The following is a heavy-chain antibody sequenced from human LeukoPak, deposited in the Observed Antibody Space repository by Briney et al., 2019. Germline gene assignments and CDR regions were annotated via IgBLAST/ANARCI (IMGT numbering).Heavy chain of an antibody. CDR3: AGTPTYYDFWSGFTFDY. D-gene: IGHD3-3*01. CDR2: INPNSGGT. V-gene: IGHV1-2*02. J-gene: IGHJ4*02. CDR1: GHTFTGYY. Sequence: ASVKVSCKASGHTFTGYYMHWVRQAPGQGLEWMGWINPNSGGTNYAQKFQGRVTMTRDTSISTAYMELSRLRSDDTAVYYCAGTPTYYDFWSGFTFDYWGQGTLVTVSS.